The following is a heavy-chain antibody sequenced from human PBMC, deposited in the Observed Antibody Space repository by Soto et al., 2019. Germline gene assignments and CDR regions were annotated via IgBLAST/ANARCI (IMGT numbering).Heavy chain of an antibody. Sequence: PSETLSLTCTVSGGAISSYYWSWIRQPPGKGVEWIGYISYSGSTNYNPSLKSRVTISVDTSKNQFSLKLSSVTAADTAVYYCARRYCSCGNCSPGWFDPWGQGTLVTVS. J-gene: IGHJ5*02. D-gene: IGHD2-15*01. CDR2: ISYSGST. V-gene: IGHV4-59*01. CDR3: ARRYCSCGNCSPGWFDP. CDR1: GGAISSYY.